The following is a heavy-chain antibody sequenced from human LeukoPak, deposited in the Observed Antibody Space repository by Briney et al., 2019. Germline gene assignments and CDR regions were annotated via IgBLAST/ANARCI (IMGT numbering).Heavy chain of an antibody. V-gene: IGHV3-21*01. Sequence: PGGSLRLSCAASGFTFSSYSMNWVRQAPGKGLEWVSSISSSSSYIYYADSVKGRFTISRDNAKNSLYLQMNSLRAEDTAVYCCARDHSPYYDILTGYFISPRVDYWGQGTLVTVSS. CDR3: ARDHSPYYDILTGYFISPRVDY. D-gene: IGHD3-9*01. J-gene: IGHJ4*02. CDR2: ISSSSSYI. CDR1: GFTFSSYS.